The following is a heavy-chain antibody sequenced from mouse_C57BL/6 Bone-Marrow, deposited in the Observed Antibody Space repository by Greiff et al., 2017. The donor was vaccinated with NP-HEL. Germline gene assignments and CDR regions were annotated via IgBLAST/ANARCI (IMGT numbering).Heavy chain of an antibody. V-gene: IGHV4-1*01. J-gene: IGHJ4*01. CDR1: GIDFSRYW. D-gene: IGHD1-1*01. CDR2: INPDSSTI. CDR3: ASNYYGSSSPYAMDY. Sequence: EVKLMESGGGLVQPGGSLKLSCAASGIDFSRYWMSWVRRAPGKGLEWIGEINPDSSTINYAPSLKDKFIISRDNAKNTLYLQMSKVRSEDTALYYCASNYYGSSSPYAMDYWGQGTSVTVSS.